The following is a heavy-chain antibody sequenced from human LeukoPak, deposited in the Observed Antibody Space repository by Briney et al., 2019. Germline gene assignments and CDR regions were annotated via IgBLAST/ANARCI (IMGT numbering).Heavy chain of an antibody. D-gene: IGHD4-17*01. V-gene: IGHV3-23*01. Sequence: GGSLRLSCAASGFTFSSYAMSWVRQAPGKGLEWVSAISGSGGSTYYADSVKGRFTISRDNSKNTLYLQMNSLRAEDTAVYYCANLVQRLRTFDYWGHGTLVTVSS. CDR1: GFTFSSYA. J-gene: IGHJ4*01. CDR2: ISGSGGST. CDR3: ANLVQRLRTFDY.